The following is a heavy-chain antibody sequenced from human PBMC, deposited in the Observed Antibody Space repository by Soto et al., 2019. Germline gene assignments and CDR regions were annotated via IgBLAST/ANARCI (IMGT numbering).Heavy chain of an antibody. V-gene: IGHV1-3*01. Sequence: ASVKVSCKASGYTFTSYAMHWGRQAPGQRLEWMGWIKAGNGKTKYSQKFQGRVTITRDTSASTAYMELSSLRSEDTAVYYCARDWVAVAGDYWGQGTLVTVSS. J-gene: IGHJ4*02. D-gene: IGHD6-19*01. CDR2: IKAGNGKT. CDR3: ARDWVAVAGDY. CDR1: GYTFTSYA.